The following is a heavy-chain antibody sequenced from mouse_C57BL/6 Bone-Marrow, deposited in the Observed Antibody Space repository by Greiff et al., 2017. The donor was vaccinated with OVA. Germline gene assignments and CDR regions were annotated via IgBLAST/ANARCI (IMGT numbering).Heavy chain of an antibody. CDR1: GYTFTSYG. V-gene: IGHV1-81*01. Sequence: QVHVKQSGAELARPGASVKLSCKASGYTFTSYGISWVKQRTGQGLEWIGEIYPRSGNTYYNEKFKGKATLTADKSSSTAYMELRSLTSEDSAVDFCARMGYVFDYWGQGTTLTVSS. CDR3: ARMGYVFDY. D-gene: IGHD2-2*01. CDR2: IYPRSGNT. J-gene: IGHJ2*01.